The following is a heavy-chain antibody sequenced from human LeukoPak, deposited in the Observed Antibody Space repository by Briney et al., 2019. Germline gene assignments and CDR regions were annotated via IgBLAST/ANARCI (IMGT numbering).Heavy chain of an antibody. V-gene: IGHV3-53*05. CDR3: ASDREASRIAVAADY. Sequence: GGSLRLSCAASGFTVSTNYMSWVRQAPGKGLEWVSVIYSGGSTYYADSVKGRFTISRDNSKNTLYLQMNSLRGEDTAVYYCASDREASRIAVAADYWGQGTLVTVSS. CDR1: GFTVSTNY. D-gene: IGHD6-19*01. J-gene: IGHJ4*02. CDR2: IYSGGST.